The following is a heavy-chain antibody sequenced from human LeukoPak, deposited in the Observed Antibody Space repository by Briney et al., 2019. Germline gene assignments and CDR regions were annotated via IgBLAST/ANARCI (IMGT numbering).Heavy chain of an antibody. CDR3: GRVGPGSFYI. Sequence: KSSETLSLTCSVSGVSISTHYWRWIRQPTGKGLEWIGYIYYSGNTNYNPSLKSRVTLSVDTSKNQFSLKLSSVTAADTAVYYCGRVGPGSFYIWGQGTMVTVSS. V-gene: IGHV4-59*11. J-gene: IGHJ3*02. CDR1: GVSISTHY. CDR2: IYYSGNT.